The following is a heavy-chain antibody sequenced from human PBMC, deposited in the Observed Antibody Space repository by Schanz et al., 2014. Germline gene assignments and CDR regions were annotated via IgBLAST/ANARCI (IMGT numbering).Heavy chain of an antibody. CDR3: AKDVGGGLLQGSTFDN. J-gene: IGHJ3*02. CDR2: LSASGGHT. Sequence: VQLLESGGALVRPGGSLRLSCAASGFTFTGYVMTWVRQAPGKGREWVSGLSASGGHTYYADSVKGRFTISRDNSKNKVKLEMNNVRVDDTAVYYCAKDVGGGLLQGSTFDNWGQGTMVTVTS. D-gene: IGHD3-16*01. CDR1: GFTFTGYV. V-gene: IGHV3-23*01.